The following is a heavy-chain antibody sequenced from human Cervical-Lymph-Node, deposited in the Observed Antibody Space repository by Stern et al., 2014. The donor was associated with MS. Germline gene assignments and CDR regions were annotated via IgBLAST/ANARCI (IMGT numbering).Heavy chain of an antibody. CDR3: VRRRDSAGYDTFDL. Sequence: QLVQSGAEVKKPGESLKISCRTSGYTFSNFWIGWVRQMPGKGLEWMGVIYPADSDTTYSPSFQGQVTISADESISTAYLQWRSLKASDTAMYYCVRRRDSAGYDTFDLWGQGTMLIVSS. D-gene: IGHD3-22*01. J-gene: IGHJ3*01. CDR2: IYPADSDT. V-gene: IGHV5-51*01. CDR1: GYTFSNFW.